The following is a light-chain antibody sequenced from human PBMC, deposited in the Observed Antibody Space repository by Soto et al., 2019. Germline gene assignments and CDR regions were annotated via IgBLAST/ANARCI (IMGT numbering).Light chain of an antibody. CDR1: QNIRSY. J-gene: IGKJ2*01. CDR2: AAT. CDR3: QQSYSVPYT. V-gene: IGKV1-39*01. Sequence: DIQMTQSPSSLSASVGDRVTITCRTSQNIRSYLNWYQQKPGKAPKLLIHAATSLQSGVPSRFSGSGSATDFTLTISTLQPEDFAIYYCQQSYSVPYTFALGTKLEIK.